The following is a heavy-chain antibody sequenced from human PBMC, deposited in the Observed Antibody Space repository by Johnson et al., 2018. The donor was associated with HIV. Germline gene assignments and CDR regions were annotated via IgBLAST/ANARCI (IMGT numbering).Heavy chain of an antibody. D-gene: IGHD2-8*02. CDR1: GFTFSSYA. CDR3: AKHIVLVVYAIGAAFDI. CDR2: SSGSGGST. V-gene: IGHV3-23*04. J-gene: IGHJ3*02. Sequence: EVHLVESGGGVVQPGGSLRLSCAASGFTFSSYAMSWVRQAPGKGLEWVSASSGSGGSTYYADSVKGRFTISRDNSKNTLYLQMNSLRAEDTAVYYCAKHIVLVVYAIGAAFDIWGQGTMVTVSS.